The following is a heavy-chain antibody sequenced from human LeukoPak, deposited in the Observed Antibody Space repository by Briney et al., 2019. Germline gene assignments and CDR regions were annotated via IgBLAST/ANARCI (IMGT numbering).Heavy chain of an antibody. CDR2: INPNSGGT. V-gene: IGHV1-2*02. J-gene: IGHJ3*01. D-gene: IGHD6-13*01. Sequence: ASVKVSCKASGYXFTGYYMHWVRQAPGQGLEWMGWINPNSGGTNYPQKFQGRVTMTRDTSISTAYMELSRLRSDDTAVYYCASSSSWYSAFDFWGQGTMVTVSS. CDR1: GYXFTGYY. CDR3: ASSSSWYSAFDF.